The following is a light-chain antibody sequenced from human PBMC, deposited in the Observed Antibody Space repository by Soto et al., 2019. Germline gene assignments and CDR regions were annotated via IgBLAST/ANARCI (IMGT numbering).Light chain of an antibody. V-gene: IGLV2-14*01. CDR2: DVN. J-gene: IGLJ2*01. CDR3: SSYTSSSTLVV. CDR1: SSDVGGYNY. Sequence: QSVLTQPASVSGSPGQSITISCTGTSSDVGGYNYVSWYQQDPGKAPKLMIYDVNNRPSGVSNRFSGSKSGNTASLTISGLQAEDEDYYYCSSYTSSSTLVVFGGGTKLTVL.